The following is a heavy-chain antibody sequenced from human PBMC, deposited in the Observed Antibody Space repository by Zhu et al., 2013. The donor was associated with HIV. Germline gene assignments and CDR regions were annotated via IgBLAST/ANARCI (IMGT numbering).Heavy chain of an antibody. CDR3: LRLGLRTVPAAIEA. D-gene: IGHD2-2*01. V-gene: IGHV1-2*02. J-gene: IGHJ5*02. CDR2: INPNSGGT. Sequence: QVQLVQSGAEVKKPGASVKVSCKASGYTFIDYYMHWVRQAPGQGPEWMGWINPNSGGTNYAQKFQGRVTMTRDTSINTAYMELSRLRSDDSAVYYCLRLGLRTVPAAIEAWGQGTLLTVSS. CDR1: GYTFIDYY.